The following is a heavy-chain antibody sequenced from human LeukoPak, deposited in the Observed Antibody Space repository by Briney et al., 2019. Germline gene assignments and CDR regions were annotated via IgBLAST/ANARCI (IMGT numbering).Heavy chain of an antibody. CDR3: ARSGGNSVAGDY. Sequence: GGSLRLSCAASGFTFSSYAMTWVRQAPGKGLEWVSAISGSGGSTYYADSVKGRFTISRDNSKNTLYLQMNSLRAEDTALYYCARSGGNSVAGDYWGQGTLVTVSS. V-gene: IGHV3-23*01. CDR1: GFTFSSYA. D-gene: IGHD4-23*01. CDR2: ISGSGGST. J-gene: IGHJ4*02.